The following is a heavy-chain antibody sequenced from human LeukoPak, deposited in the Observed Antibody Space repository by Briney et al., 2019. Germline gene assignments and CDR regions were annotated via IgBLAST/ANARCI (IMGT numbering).Heavy chain of an antibody. CDR2: IYYSGCT. Sequence: SETLSLTCTVSGGSISSGDYYWSWIRQPPGKGLEWIGYIYYSGCTYYNPSLKSRVTISVDTSKNQFSLKLSSVTAADTAVHYCSREGGSGSRWFDPWGQGTLVTVSS. D-gene: IGHD2-15*01. CDR3: SREGGSGSRWFDP. CDR1: GGSISSGDYY. J-gene: IGHJ5*02. V-gene: IGHV4-30-4*08.